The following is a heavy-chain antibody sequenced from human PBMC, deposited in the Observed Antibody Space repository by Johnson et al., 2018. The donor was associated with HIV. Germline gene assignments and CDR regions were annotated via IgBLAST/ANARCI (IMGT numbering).Heavy chain of an antibody. D-gene: IGHD1-26*01. CDR3: ARGREGGTYQGGAFDI. Sequence: QEQLVESGGGVVQPGRSVRLSCVVSGLNFSDYGMHWVRQAPGKGLEWVAVISFDGSNEYYADSVKGRFTISRDNSKNTLYLQMNSLRAEDRSVYYCARGREGGTYQGGAFDIWGQGTMVTVSS. J-gene: IGHJ3*02. CDR2: ISFDGSNE. CDR1: GLNFSDYG. V-gene: IGHV3-30*04.